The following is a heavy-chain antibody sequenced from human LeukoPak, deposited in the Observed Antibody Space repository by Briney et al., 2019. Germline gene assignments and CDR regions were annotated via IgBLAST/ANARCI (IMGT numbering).Heavy chain of an antibody. CDR2: ISWDGGST. D-gene: IGHD1-14*01. V-gene: IGHV3-43D*03. J-gene: IGHJ6*03. CDR3: ARDRGNQRGYYYYYMDV. Sequence: GGSLRLSCAASGFTFDDYAMHWVRQAPGKGLEWVSLISWDGGSTYYADSVKGRFTISRDNSKNSLYLQMNSLRAEDTAVYYCARDRGNQRGYYYYYMDVWGKGTTVTVSS. CDR1: GFTFDDYA.